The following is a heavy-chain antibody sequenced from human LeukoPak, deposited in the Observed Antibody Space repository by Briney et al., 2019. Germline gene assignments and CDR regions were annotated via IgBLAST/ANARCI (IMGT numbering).Heavy chain of an antibody. CDR1: GYTFTGYY. Sequence: ASVKVSCKASGYTFTGYYMHWVRQAPGQGREWMGRINPNSGSTNYAQKFQGRVTMTRDTSISTAYMELSRLRSDDTAVYYCARDGGGITFGGVIVRPDYWGQGTLVTVSS. J-gene: IGHJ4*02. V-gene: IGHV1-2*06. CDR2: INPNSGST. D-gene: IGHD3-16*02. CDR3: ARDGGGITFGGVIVRPDY.